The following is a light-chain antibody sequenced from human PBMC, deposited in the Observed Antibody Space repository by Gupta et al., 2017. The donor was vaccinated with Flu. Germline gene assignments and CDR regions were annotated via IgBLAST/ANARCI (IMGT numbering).Light chain of an antibody. V-gene: IGKV2-28*01. J-gene: IGKJ5*01. CDR1: QSLLHSNGYNN. Sequence: DMVMTQSPLSLPVTPGEPASISCRSSQSLLHSNGYNNLDWYLQKPGQSPQLWVYLASNRASGVPDRFNGSGSGTYFTLKISSVEADDVGVYYCMQDLQAPLAITFGQGTRLEIK. CDR3: MQDLQAPLAIT. CDR2: LAS.